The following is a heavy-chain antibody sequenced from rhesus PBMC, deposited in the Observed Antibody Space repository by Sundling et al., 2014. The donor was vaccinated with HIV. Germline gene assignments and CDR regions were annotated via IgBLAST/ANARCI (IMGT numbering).Heavy chain of an antibody. CDR2: IYGSGGST. CDR1: GDSFSSTY. Sequence: QVQLQESGPGLVKPSETLSVTCAVSGDSFSSTYWSWIRQAPGKGLEWIGYIYGSGGSTHYNPSLKSRVTLSVNTSNNQLFLKLTSVTAADTAVYYCARMVALYSSWSKLGWYFDLWGPGTPITISS. J-gene: IGHJ2*01. D-gene: IGHD6-13*01. V-gene: IGHV4-169*01. CDR3: ARMVALYSSWSKLGWYFDL.